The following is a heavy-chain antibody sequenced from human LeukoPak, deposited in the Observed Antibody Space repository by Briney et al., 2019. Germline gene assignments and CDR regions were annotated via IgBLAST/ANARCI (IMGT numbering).Heavy chain of an antibody. CDR2: ISYDGSNK. V-gene: IGHV3-30*18. CDR3: AKIVVVAATSDY. J-gene: IGHJ4*02. Sequence: GGSLRLSCAASGFTFSSYGMHWVRQAPGKGLEWVAVISYDGSNKYYADSVKGRFTISRDNSKNTLYLQINSLRAEDTAVYYCAKIVVVAATSDYWGQGTLVTVSS. CDR1: GFTFSSYG. D-gene: IGHD2-15*01.